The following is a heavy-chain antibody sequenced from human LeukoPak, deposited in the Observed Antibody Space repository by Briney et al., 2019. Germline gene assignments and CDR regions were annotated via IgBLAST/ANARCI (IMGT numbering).Heavy chain of an antibody. Sequence: GGSLRLSCAASGFTFSIYGTHWVRQAPGKGLEWVAVISYDGSNKYYADSVKGRFTISRDNSKNTLYLQMNSLRAEDTAVYYCAREKGLDYYGSGSYYRDAFDIWGQGTMVTVSS. V-gene: IGHV3-30*03. CDR3: AREKGLDYYGSGSYYRDAFDI. D-gene: IGHD3-10*01. J-gene: IGHJ3*02. CDR2: ISYDGSNK. CDR1: GFTFSIYG.